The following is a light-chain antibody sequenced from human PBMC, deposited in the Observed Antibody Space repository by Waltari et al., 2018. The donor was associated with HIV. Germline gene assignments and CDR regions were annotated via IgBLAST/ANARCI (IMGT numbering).Light chain of an antibody. Sequence: SYELTQTHSVSVSPGQTATITCSGEQLGDRYVSWYQQKPGQSHVWIIYQDNRRPSGIPERFSGSNSGNTAPLTIRGTQAMDEGDYYCLAWDSSLASYIFGTVTNVTVL. CDR1: QLGDRY. CDR2: QDN. V-gene: IGLV3-1*01. J-gene: IGLJ1*01. CDR3: LAWDSSLASYI.